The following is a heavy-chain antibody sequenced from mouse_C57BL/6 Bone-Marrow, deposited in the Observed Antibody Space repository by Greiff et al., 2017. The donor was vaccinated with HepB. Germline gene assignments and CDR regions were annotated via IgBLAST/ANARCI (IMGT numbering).Heavy chain of an antibody. J-gene: IGHJ1*03. CDR1: GFSLTSYG. V-gene: IGHV2-2*01. CDR2: IWSGGST. D-gene: IGHD1-1*01. CDR3: ASPSYYGSSPWYFDV. Sequence: VQRVESGPGLVQPSQSLSITCTVSGFSLTSYGVHWVRQSPGKGLEWLGVIWSGGSTDYNAAFISRLSISKDNSKSQVFFKMNSLQADDTAIYYCASPSYYGSSPWYFDVWGTGTTVTVSS.